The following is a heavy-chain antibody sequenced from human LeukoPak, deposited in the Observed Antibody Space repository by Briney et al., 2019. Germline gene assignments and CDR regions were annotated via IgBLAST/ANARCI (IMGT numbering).Heavy chain of an antibody. V-gene: IGHV3-21*05. CDR1: GFTFSLYA. Sequence: GGSLRLSCAASGFTFSLYAMNWVRQAPGKGLEWISYINDDSSDIHYAGSVRGRFTISRDDARKTLYLQLSSLRVEDTAVYYCAREPVGAIAARWIGGFDPWGQGTLVTVSS. CDR3: AREPVGAIAARWIGGFDP. CDR2: INDDSSDI. D-gene: IGHD1-26*01. J-gene: IGHJ5*02.